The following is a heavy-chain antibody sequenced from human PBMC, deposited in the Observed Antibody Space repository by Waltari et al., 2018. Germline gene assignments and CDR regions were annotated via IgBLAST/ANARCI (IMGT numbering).Heavy chain of an antibody. D-gene: IGHD6-19*01. J-gene: IGHJ4*02. CDR1: GGSISSHY. V-gene: IGHV4-59*11. CDR2: IYYSGST. Sequence: QVQLQESGPGLVKPSETLSLTCTVSGGSISSHYWSWIRQPPGKGLEWIGYIYYSGSTNYNPSLKSRVTISVDTSKNQFSLKLSSVTAADTAVYYCARDRSSGYFDCWGQGTLVTVSS. CDR3: ARDRSSGYFDC.